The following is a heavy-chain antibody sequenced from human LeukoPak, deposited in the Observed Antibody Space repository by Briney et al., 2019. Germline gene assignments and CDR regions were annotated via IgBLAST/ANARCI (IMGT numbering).Heavy chain of an antibody. Sequence: GGSLRLSCAASGFTLSNYWMVWLRQAPGKGLVWVSSINTDGSRTTYADSVKGRFTISRDNAKNTLYLQMNSLRADDTAVYFCARGLGGSYPFDCWGQGALVTVSS. V-gene: IGHV3-74*01. CDR3: ARGLGGSYPFDC. CDR1: GFTLSNYW. CDR2: INTDGSRT. D-gene: IGHD3-16*02. J-gene: IGHJ4*02.